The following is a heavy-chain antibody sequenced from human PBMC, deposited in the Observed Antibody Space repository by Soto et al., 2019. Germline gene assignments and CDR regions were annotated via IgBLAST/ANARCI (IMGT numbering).Heavy chain of an antibody. Sequence: GASVKVSCKASGYTFTSHAMHWVRQAPGQRLEWMGWINAGNGNTKYSQKLQERVSITRDVSTSTAYMELTSLRSEDTAVYYCAADPSQSQGWFDPWGQGTLVTVSS. CDR2: INAGNGNT. CDR1: GYTFTSHA. V-gene: IGHV1-3*01. J-gene: IGHJ5*02. CDR3: AADPSQSQGWFDP.